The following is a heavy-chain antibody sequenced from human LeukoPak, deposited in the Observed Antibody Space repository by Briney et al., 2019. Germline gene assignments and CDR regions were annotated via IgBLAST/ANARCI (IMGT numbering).Heavy chain of an antibody. CDR1: SGSICTSNYY. Sequence: SETLSLTSTVSSGSICTSNYYWGWVRQPPGKALEWIGNIFYRESTNYNPSRDTRPTISVDTSNYQFSRRLTSVTTADTAGSYCASHHAIEAAGNNWWDSWGEGTLVIVAS. CDR2: IFYREST. V-gene: IGHV4-61*05. J-gene: IGHJ5*01. D-gene: IGHD6-13*01. CDR3: ASHHAIEAAGNNWWDS.